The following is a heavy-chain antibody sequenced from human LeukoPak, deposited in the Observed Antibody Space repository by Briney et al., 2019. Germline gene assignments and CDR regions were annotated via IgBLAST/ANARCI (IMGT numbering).Heavy chain of an antibody. Sequence: GGSLRLSCAASGFTFSSHWMHWVRQTPGKGLVWVSRIESNGNTKMYADSVRGRFTISRDNAKNTLYLQMNSLRAEDTAVYYCAREHRGAGATVDYWGQGTLVTVSS. D-gene: IGHD1-26*01. CDR1: GFTFSSHW. V-gene: IGHV3-74*03. CDR2: IESNGNTK. J-gene: IGHJ4*02. CDR3: AREHRGAGATVDY.